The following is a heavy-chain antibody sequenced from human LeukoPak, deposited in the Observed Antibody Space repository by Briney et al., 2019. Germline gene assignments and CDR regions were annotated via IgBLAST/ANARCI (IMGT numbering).Heavy chain of an antibody. Sequence: GGSLRLSCATSGFTFSNYAMHWVRQAPGKGLEYVSAITTKGDSTYYANSVKDRFTISRDNSKNTVYLQMGSLRADDMAVYYCARGTGVYCGGDCYPLDYWGQGTLVTVSS. CDR3: ARGTGVYCGGDCYPLDY. J-gene: IGHJ4*02. CDR2: ITTKGDST. D-gene: IGHD2-21*01. CDR1: GFTFSNYA. V-gene: IGHV3-64*01.